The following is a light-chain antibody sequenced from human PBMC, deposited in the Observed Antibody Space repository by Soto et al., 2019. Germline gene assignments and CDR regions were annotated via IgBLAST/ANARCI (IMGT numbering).Light chain of an antibody. CDR2: DAS. J-gene: IGKJ1*01. CDR1: QSVSSSY. CDR3: QQYGSSPST. V-gene: IGKV3-20*01. Sequence: EIVLTQSPGTLSLSPGERATLSCRASQSVSSSYLAWYQQRPGQAPRLLIYDASSRATGIPDRFSGSGSLTAFTLTISRLEPEDFAVYYCQQYGSSPSTFGQGTKVEIK.